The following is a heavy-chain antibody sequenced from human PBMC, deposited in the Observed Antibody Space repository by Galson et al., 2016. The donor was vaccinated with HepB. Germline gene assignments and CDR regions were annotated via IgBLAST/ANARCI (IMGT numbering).Heavy chain of an antibody. J-gene: IGHJ4*02. Sequence: SLRLSCAASGFTFSTSAVHWVRQAPGKGLEWVAVISFDGSNQFYADSVTGRFTISRDNSKDTLYLQMNSLRAEDTAVYYCAKDGGYTYALGYWGRGTLVTVSS. CDR1: GFTFSTSA. D-gene: IGHD5-18*01. CDR3: AKDGGYTYALGY. CDR2: ISFDGSNQ. V-gene: IGHV3-30-3*01.